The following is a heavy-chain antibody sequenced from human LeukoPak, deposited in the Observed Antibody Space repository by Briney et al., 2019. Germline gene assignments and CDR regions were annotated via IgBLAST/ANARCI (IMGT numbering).Heavy chain of an antibody. V-gene: IGHV4-39*02. J-gene: IGHJ5*02. CDR2: IYYSGST. D-gene: IGHD3-3*01. Sequence: SETLSLTCTVSGGSISSSSYYWSWIRQPPGKGLEWIGSIYYSGSTYYNPSLKSRVTISVDTSKNQFSLKLSSVTAADTAVYYCARDRRYDFWSGYSNWFDPWGQGTLVTVSS. CDR1: GGSISSSSYY. CDR3: ARDRRYDFWSGYSNWFDP.